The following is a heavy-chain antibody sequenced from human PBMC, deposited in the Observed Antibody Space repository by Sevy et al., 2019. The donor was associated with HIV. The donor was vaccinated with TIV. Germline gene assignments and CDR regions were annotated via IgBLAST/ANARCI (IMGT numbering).Heavy chain of an antibody. CDR2: INPNSGGT. Sequence: ASVKVSCKASGYTFTAYYIHWVRQAPGQGLEWMGWINPNSGGTYFAKKFQDSVTWTTDTSVNTAYMELRSLRFDDTAVYYCARMGDYYDISGYYPLKFWGQGTLVTVSS. D-gene: IGHD3-22*01. CDR1: GYTFTAYY. CDR3: ARMGDYYDISGYYPLKF. V-gene: IGHV1-2*02. J-gene: IGHJ4*02.